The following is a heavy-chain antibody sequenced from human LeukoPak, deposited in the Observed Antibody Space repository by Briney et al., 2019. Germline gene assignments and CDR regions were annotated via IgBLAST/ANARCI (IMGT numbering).Heavy chain of an antibody. CDR1: GGSISSYY. CDR2: IYYSGST. Sequence: PSETLSLTCTVSGGSISSYYWSWIRQPPGKGLERIGYIYYSGSTNYNPSLKSRVTISVDTSKNQFSLKLSSVTAADTAVYYCAREGGNDDAFDIWGQGTMVTVSS. J-gene: IGHJ3*02. D-gene: IGHD4-23*01. V-gene: IGHV4-59*01. CDR3: AREGGNDDAFDI.